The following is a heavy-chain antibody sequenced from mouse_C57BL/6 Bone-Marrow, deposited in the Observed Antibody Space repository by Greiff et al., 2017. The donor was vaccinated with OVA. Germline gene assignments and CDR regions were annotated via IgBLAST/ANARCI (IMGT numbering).Heavy chain of an antibody. J-gene: IGHJ2*01. V-gene: IGHV1-7*01. Sequence: VKLMESGAELAKPGASVKLSCKASGYTFTSYWMNWVKQRPGKGLEWIGYINPSSGYTKYNQKFKDKATLTADKSSSTAYMQLSSLTYEDSAVYYCARALLWLRLNYWGQGTTLTVSS. CDR1: GYTFTSYW. CDR2: INPSSGYT. D-gene: IGHD2-9*01. CDR3: ARALLWLRLNY.